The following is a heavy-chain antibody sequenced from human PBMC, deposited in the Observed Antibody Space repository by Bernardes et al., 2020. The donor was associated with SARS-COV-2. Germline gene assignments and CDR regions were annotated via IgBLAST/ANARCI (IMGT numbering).Heavy chain of an antibody. J-gene: IGHJ4*02. V-gene: IGHV3-74*01. D-gene: IGHD1-26*01. CDR3: VRDVSTAGATGGDY. Sequence: SVKGRFTISRDNARNMLYLQMSNLRVEDTAVYHCVRDVSTAGATGGDYWGQGTLVTVSS.